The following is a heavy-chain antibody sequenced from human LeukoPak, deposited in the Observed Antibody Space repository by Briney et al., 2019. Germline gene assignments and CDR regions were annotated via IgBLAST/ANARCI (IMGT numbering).Heavy chain of an antibody. J-gene: IGHJ6*02. Sequence: SETLSLTCSVSGGSISSYYWSWIRQPPGKGLEWLAFIYTDGSTNYNPSLKSRVTISVDTSSNQFSLKLSSVTAADTAVYYCARDRGYGMDVWGQGTTVTVSS. V-gene: IGHV4-59*01. CDR3: ARDRGYGMDV. CDR1: GGSISSYY. CDR2: IYTDGST.